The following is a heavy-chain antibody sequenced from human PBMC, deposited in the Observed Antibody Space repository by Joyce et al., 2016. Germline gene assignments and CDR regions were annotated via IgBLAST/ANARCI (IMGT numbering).Heavy chain of an antibody. CDR1: RYTFTKYA. CDR3: VRDYDTSGYSGGFDY. V-gene: IGHV3-30*01. J-gene: IGHJ4*02. Sequence: QVQLVESGGGVVQPGRSLRLSCEASRYTFTKYAMHWVRQAPGRGREWVAVTSYDGHNNFYADSVRGRFTISRDNSENTVHLQMNSLRPDDTAVYYCVRDYDTSGYSGGFDYWGQGTLVTVSS. CDR2: TSYDGHNN. D-gene: IGHD3-22*01.